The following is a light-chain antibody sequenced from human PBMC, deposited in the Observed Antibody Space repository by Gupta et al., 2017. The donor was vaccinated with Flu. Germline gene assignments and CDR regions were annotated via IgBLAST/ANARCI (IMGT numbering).Light chain of an antibody. CDR1: SSDVGGYNY. V-gene: IGLV2-14*01. Sequence: QSALTQPASVSWSPGQSITISCTGTSSDVGGYNYVSWYQQHPGKAPKLMIYEVSNRPSGVSNRFSGSKSGNTASLTISGLQAEDEADYYCSSYTSSSTLPGVFGGGTKLTVL. CDR3: SSYTSSSTLPGV. J-gene: IGLJ3*02. CDR2: EVS.